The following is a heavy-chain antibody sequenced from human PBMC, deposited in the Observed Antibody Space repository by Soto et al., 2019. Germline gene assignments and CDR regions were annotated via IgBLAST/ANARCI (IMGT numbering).Heavy chain of an antibody. CDR3: ARDSPAYCGGDCYWRSMDV. D-gene: IGHD2-21*02. Sequence: GASVKVSCKASGYTFTSYGISWVRQAPGQGLEWMGWISAYNGNTNYAQKLQGRVTMTTDTSTSTAYMELRSLRSDDTAVYYCARDSPAYCGGDCYWRSMDVWGQGTTVTVSS. CDR1: GYTFTSYG. J-gene: IGHJ6*02. CDR2: ISAYNGNT. V-gene: IGHV1-18*01.